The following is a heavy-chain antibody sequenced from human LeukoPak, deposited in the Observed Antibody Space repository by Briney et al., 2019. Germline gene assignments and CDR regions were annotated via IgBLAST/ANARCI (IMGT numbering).Heavy chain of an antibody. Sequence: NPGGSLRLSCAASGFTFTTYSMNWVRQAPGKGLEWVSSISSSSNYIYYADPVKGRFTISRDNAKNSLSLQMNSLTADDTALYYCTRDYYGDYYFDYWGQGTLVTVSS. CDR2: ISSSSNYI. V-gene: IGHV3-21*01. CDR3: TRDYYGDYYFDY. CDR1: GFTFTTYS. D-gene: IGHD4-17*01. J-gene: IGHJ4*02.